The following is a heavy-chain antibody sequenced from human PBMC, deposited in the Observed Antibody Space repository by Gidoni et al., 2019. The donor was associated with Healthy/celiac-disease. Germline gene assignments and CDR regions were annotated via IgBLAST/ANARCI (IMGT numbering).Heavy chain of an antibody. Sequence: QVQLVESGGGVVQPGRSLRLSCAASGFPFSSYGMHLVRQAPGKGLEWVAVIWYDGSNKYYADSVKGRFTISRDNSKNTLYLQMNSLRAEDTAVYYCARAGYVAGTEPRYVVTPRTYGMDVWGQGTTVTVSS. CDR2: IWYDGSNK. J-gene: IGHJ6*02. V-gene: IGHV3-33*01. D-gene: IGHD6-19*01. CDR1: GFPFSSYG. CDR3: ARAGYVAGTEPRYVVTPRTYGMDV.